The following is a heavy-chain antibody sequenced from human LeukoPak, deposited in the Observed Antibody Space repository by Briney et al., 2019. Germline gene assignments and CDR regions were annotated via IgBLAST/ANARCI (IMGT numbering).Heavy chain of an antibody. D-gene: IGHD3-10*01. CDR3: ARGGVRGVKPDY. CDR2: IYYSGST. J-gene: IGHJ4*02. Sequence: SETLSLTCTVFGGSIRGYYCSWIRQPPEKGLEWIGYIYYSGSTDYNPSLKSRVTISVDTSKNHLSLNLRSVTAADTAVYYCARGGVRGVKPDYWGQGTQVTVSS. V-gene: IGHV4-59*01. CDR1: GGSIRGYY.